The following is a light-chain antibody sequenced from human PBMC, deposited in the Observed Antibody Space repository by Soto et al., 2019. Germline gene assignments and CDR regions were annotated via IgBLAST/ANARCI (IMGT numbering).Light chain of an antibody. CDR2: KAS. CDR3: QQYNSYSIT. V-gene: IGKV1-5*03. Sequence: IQMTQSPSTLSASVGDRVTITCRASQSISSYLNWYQQKPGKAPKLLIYKASSLESGVPSRFSGSGSGTEFTLTISSLQPDDFATYYCQQYNSYSITFGQGTRLEI. J-gene: IGKJ5*01. CDR1: QSISSY.